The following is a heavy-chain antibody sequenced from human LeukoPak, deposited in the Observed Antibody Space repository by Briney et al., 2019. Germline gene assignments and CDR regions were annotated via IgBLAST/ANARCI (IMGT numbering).Heavy chain of an antibody. CDR2: LKQEGREK. J-gene: IGHJ3*01. CDR3: SAGEGYYDSSDYYSAWAFNV. D-gene: IGHD3-22*01. Sequence: GGSLRLSCAASVYTLRTYWTSWVPPAPGKGGGRVSNLKQEGREKYYMDSLKGRFTLSRDNAKNSLYLHMNTLRAQKTGLYFCSAGEGYYDSSDYYSAWAFNVWGQGTMVTASS. V-gene: IGHV3-7*01. CDR1: VYTLRTYW.